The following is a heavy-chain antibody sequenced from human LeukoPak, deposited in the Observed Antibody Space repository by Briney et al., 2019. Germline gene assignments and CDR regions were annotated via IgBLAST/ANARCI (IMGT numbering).Heavy chain of an antibody. CDR2: IKRDGSQK. CDR3: ARLGLEVGGPNWFDP. J-gene: IGHJ5*02. CDR1: GFSFSSNW. Sequence: PGGSLRLSCAAPGFSFSSNWMGWVRQAPGKGLEWVAHIKRDGSQKYYLDSVKGRFTISRDNAKSSLYLQMNSLRVEDTAVYYCARLGLEVGGPNWFDPWGQGTLVTVSS. V-gene: IGHV3-7*01. D-gene: IGHD1-1*01.